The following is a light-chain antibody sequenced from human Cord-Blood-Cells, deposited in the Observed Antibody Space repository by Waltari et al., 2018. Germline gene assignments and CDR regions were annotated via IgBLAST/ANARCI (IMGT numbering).Light chain of an antibody. CDR3: QQYYSTPLT. CDR2: WAS. V-gene: IGKV4-1*01. J-gene: IGKJ4*01. CDR1: PSVLYSSNNKNY. Sequence: DIVMTQSPDSLAVSLGGRATINCKSSPSVLYSSNNKNYLAWYQQKPGQPPKLLIYWASTRESGVPDRFSGSGSGTDFTLTISSLQAEDVAVYYCQQYYSTPLTFGGGTKVEIK.